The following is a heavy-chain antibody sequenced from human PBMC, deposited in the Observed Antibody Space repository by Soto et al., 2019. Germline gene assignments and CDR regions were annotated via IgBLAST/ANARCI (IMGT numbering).Heavy chain of an antibody. Sequence: PSETLSLTCTVSGGSVTSGSYYWSWIRQPPGKGLEWLGYIYYSGSTNYNPSGSTDYTPSLKSRVTISVDTSKKQISLKLTSVTAADTAVYYCARLTDCGGDCPLFDYWGQGTLVTVSS. V-gene: IGHV4-61*01. D-gene: IGHD2-21*02. CDR3: ARLTDCGGDCPLFDY. CDR1: GGSVTSGSYY. CDR2: IYYSGST. J-gene: IGHJ4*02.